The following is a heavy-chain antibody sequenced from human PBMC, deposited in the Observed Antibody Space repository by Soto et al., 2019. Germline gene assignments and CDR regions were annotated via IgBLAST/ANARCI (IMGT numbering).Heavy chain of an antibody. D-gene: IGHD3-3*01. V-gene: IGHV3-33*01. CDR2: IWYDGSNK. Sequence: QVQLVESGGGVVQPGRSLRLSCAASGFTFSSYGMHWVRQAPGKGLEWVAVIWYDGSNKYYADSVKGRFTISRDNSKNTLYLQMNSLRAEDTAVYYGERGMYYDLWSCYYSVSGAIIYFDYWGQGTLVTVSS. CDR3: ERGMYYDLWSCYYSVSGAIIYFDY. CDR1: GFTFSSYG. J-gene: IGHJ4*02.